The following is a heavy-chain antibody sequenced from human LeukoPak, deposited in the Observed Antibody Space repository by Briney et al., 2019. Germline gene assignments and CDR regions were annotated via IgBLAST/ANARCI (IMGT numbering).Heavy chain of an antibody. Sequence: GGSLRLSCAASGFTFRNYGMHWVRQAPGRGLEWVAVISYDGSNKYYTDSVKGRFTISRDNSKNTLYLQMNSLRAEDTAVYYCAKDSVDTTIFDAFDIWGQGTMVTVSS. J-gene: IGHJ3*02. V-gene: IGHV3-30*18. CDR3: AKDSVDTTIFDAFDI. CDR1: GFTFRNYG. D-gene: IGHD5-18*01. CDR2: ISYDGSNK.